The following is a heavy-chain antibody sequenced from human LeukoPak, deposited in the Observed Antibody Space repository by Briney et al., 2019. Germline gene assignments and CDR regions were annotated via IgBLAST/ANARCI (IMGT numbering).Heavy chain of an antibody. V-gene: IGHV4-4*02. CDR3: ARGHRGATSYYYYYMDV. CDR2: IYHSGST. J-gene: IGHJ6*03. Sequence: SGTLSLTCAVSGGSISNSNWWSWVRQPPGKGLEWIGEIYHSGSTNYNPSLKSRVTISVDTSKNQFSLKLSSVTAADTAVYYCARGHRGATSYYYYYMDVWGKGTTVTVSS. D-gene: IGHD1-26*01. CDR1: GGSISNSNW.